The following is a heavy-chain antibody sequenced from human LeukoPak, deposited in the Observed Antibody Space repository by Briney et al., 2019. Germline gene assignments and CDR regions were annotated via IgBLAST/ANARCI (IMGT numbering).Heavy chain of an antibody. D-gene: IGHD2-15*01. J-gene: IGHJ4*02. CDR3: ARDPDSSAFDY. CDR1: GFNFGTYW. CDR2: IKYDDTVK. V-gene: IGHV3-7*01. Sequence: GGSLRLSCTAAGFNFGTYWMSWVRQSPEKGLEFVANIKYDDTVKNYVDSVKGRFTISRDNPSNSVYLQMDSLRPEDTDLYYCARDPDSSAFDYWGQGAQVTVSS.